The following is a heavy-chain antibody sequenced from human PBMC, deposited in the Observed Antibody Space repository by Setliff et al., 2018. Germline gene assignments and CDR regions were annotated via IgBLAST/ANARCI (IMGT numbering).Heavy chain of an antibody. J-gene: IGHJ5*02. V-gene: IGHV4-39*07. CDR3: ARFRRGVALGWFDP. D-gene: IGHD3-10*01. CDR2: IYNSGST. CDR1: ADSISSSYDY. Sequence: SETLSLTCNVSADSISSSYDYWAWIRQPPGKGLEWIGSIYNSGSTYYNPSLKSRVTISVDKSKNQFSLKLSSVTAADTAVYYCARFRRGVALGWFDPWGQGTLVTVS.